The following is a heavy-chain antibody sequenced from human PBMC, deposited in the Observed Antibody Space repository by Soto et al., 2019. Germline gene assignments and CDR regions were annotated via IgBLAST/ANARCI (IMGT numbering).Heavy chain of an antibody. CDR3: VRAAKRYFDY. V-gene: IGHV1-69*10. J-gene: IGHJ4*02. Sequence: ASVKVSCKASGGTYNTFAISWVRQAPGQGLEWMGGIIPVLGPAFYAQKFQGRVTITADKSTTTAYLELTSLRSEDTAVYYCVRAAKRYFDYWGQGTLVTVYS. CDR2: IIPVLGPA. CDR1: GGTYNTFA.